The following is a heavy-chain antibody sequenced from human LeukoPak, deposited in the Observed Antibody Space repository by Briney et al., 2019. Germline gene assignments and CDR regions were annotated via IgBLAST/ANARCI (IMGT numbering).Heavy chain of an antibody. Sequence: ASVKVSCKASGYTFTSYGISWVRQAPGQGLEWMGWISAYNGNTNYAQKLQGRVTMTTDKSTSTAYMELRSLRSDDTAVYYRARGFPHRRDYDSSGYYSYYFDYWGQGTLVTVSS. J-gene: IGHJ4*02. CDR3: ARGFPHRRDYDSSGYYSYYFDY. V-gene: IGHV1-18*01. CDR1: GYTFTSYG. D-gene: IGHD3-22*01. CDR2: ISAYNGNT.